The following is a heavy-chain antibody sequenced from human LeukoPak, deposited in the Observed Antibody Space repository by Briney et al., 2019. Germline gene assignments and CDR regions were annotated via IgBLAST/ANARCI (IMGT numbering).Heavy chain of an antibody. Sequence: SETLSLTCTVSGGSISSGGYYWSWIRQHPGKGLEWIGYIYYSGSTYYNPSLKSRVTISVDTSKNQFSLKLSSVTAADTAVYYCARDPVGGIPYGFDIWGQGTMVTVSS. D-gene: IGHD2-21*01. V-gene: IGHV4-31*03. CDR1: GGSISSGGYY. CDR2: IYYSGST. CDR3: ARDPVGGIPYGFDI. J-gene: IGHJ3*02.